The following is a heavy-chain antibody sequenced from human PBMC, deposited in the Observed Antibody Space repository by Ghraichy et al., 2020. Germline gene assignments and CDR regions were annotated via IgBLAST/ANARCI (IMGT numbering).Heavy chain of an antibody. CDR1: GGSISSNY. D-gene: IGHD6-19*01. J-gene: IGHJ4*02. CDR2: IYNSGST. CDR3: ARQSSYWYGSFDC. V-gene: IGHV4-4*07. Sequence: SETLSLTCTVSGGSISSNYWSWIRQPAGRGLEWIGRIYNSGSTSYNPSLESRVTISVDTSKNQFSLRLSSVTAADTALYYCARQSSYWYGSFDCWGQGTLVTVSS.